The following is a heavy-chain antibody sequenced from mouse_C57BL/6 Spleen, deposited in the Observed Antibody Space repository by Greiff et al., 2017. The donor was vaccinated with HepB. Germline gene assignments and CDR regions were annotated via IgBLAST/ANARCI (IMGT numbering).Heavy chain of an antibody. CDR2: IRSKSNNYAT. Sequence: EVMLVESGGGLVQPKGSLKLSCAASGFSFNTYAMNWVRQAPGKGLEWVARIRSKSNNYATYYADSVKDRFTISRDDSESMLYLQMNNLKTEDTAMYYCVRHDRTGYFDVWGTGTTVTVSS. CDR3: VRHDRTGYFDV. J-gene: IGHJ1*03. V-gene: IGHV10-1*01. CDR1: GFSFNTYA.